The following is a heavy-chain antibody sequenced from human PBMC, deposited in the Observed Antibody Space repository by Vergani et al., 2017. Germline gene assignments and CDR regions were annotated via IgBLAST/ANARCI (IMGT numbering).Heavy chain of an antibody. J-gene: IGHJ3*02. V-gene: IGHV4-59*01. CDR3: ARRVAYCGGDCYSDDAIDI. Sequence: QVQLQESGPGLVKPSETLSLTCTVSGGSISSYYRSWIRQPPGKGLEWIGYIYYSGSTNYNPSLKSRVTISVDTSKNQFSLKLSSVTAADTAVYYCARRVAYCGGDCYSDDAIDIWGQGTMVTVSS. CDR1: GGSISSYY. D-gene: IGHD2-21*01. CDR2: IYYSGST.